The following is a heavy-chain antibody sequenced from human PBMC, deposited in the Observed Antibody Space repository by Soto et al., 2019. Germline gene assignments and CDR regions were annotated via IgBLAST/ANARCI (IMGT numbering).Heavy chain of an antibody. J-gene: IGHJ4*02. Sequence: ESGGGVVQPGRSLRLSCAASGFTFSSYGMHWVRQAPGKGLEWVVVIWYDGSNKYYADSVKGRFTISRDNSKNTLYLQMNSLRAEDTAVYYCARGSRSGFDFDYWGQGTLVTVSS. CDR2: IWYDGSNK. V-gene: IGHV3-33*01. CDR1: GFTFSSYG. CDR3: ARGSRSGFDFDY. D-gene: IGHD3-3*01.